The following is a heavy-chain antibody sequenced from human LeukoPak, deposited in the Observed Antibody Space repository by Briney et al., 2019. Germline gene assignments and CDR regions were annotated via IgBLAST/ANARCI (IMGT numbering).Heavy chain of an antibody. CDR2: IYHSGST. V-gene: IGHV4-4*02. D-gene: IGHD6-13*01. CDR1: GGSLSSSNW. CDR3: AREGEAAAGTRPFDY. Sequence: SETLSLTCAVSGGSLSSSNWWSWVRQPPGKGLEWIGEIYHSGSTNYNPSLKSRVTISVDKSKNQFSLKLSSVTAADTAVYYCAREGEAAAGTRPFDYWGQGTLVTVSS. J-gene: IGHJ4*02.